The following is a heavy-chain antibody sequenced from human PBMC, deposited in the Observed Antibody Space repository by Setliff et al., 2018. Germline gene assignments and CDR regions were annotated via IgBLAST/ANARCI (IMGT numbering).Heavy chain of an antibody. CDR2: IYTSGII. CDR1: DGSISTYY. V-gene: IGHV4-4*08. Sequence: SETLSLTCTVSDGSISTYYWSWIRQPPGRGLEYIGYIYTSGIINYNPSLKSRVTMSLDTSKNQFSLSLTSVTAADTAMYFCARTARVPDCSGQGIQVTVS. CDR3: ARTARVPDC. J-gene: IGHJ4*02.